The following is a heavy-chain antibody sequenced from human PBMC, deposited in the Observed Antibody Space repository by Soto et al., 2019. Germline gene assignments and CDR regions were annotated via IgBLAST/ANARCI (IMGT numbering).Heavy chain of an antibody. CDR1: VDIVSSNTAS. V-gene: IGHV6-1*01. D-gene: IGHD5-12*01. Sequence: PSQTLSLTCAISVDIVSSNTASWNWIRQSPSRGLEWLGRTYFRSKWYNDYAVSVKSRIIINPDTSNNQFSLQLNSVTPEDTAVYFCAKGDNLGPKTGYAFDPWGQGIMVTVSS. J-gene: IGHJ5*02. CDR3: AKGDNLGPKTGYAFDP. CDR2: TYFRSKWYN.